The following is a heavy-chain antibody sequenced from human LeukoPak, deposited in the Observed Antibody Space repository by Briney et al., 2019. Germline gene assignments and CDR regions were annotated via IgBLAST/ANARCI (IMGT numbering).Heavy chain of an antibody. V-gene: IGHV1-46*01. CDR1: GYTFTNYY. J-gene: IGHJ4*02. Sequence: ASVKVSCTASGYTFTNYYLPWVREAPGQGLGWRGIINPNGDSTNYAQKFQGRVTMTRDMSTSTVYMELSSLRSEDTTMYYCARIRDGYNDAFDYWGQGTLLTISS. D-gene: IGHD5-24*01. CDR2: INPNGDST. CDR3: ARIRDGYNDAFDY.